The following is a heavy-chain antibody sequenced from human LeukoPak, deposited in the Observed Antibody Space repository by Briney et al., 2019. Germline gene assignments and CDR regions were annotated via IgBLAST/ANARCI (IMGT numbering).Heavy chain of an antibody. CDR1: GFTFSSYG. Sequence: PGGSLRLSCAASGFTFSSYGMHWVRQAPGKGLEWVAVISYDGSNKCYADSVKGRFTISRDNSKNTLYLQMNSLRAEDTAVYYCAKSASDGGATFDYFDYWGQGTLVTVSS. V-gene: IGHV3-30*18. CDR2: ISYDGSNK. J-gene: IGHJ4*02. CDR3: AKSASDGGATFDYFDY. D-gene: IGHD1-26*01.